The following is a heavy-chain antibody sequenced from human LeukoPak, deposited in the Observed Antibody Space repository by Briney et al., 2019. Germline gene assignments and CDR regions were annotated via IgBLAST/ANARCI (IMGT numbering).Heavy chain of an antibody. J-gene: IGHJ4*02. CDR3: AKGDDYGDYGDFDY. D-gene: IGHD4-17*01. CDR2: ISWSGGSI. CDR1: GFTFDGYS. Sequence: GGSLRLSCAASGFTFDGYSMHWVRQAPGKGLEWVSGISWSGGSIGYAASVKGRFTISRDNSKNTLYLQMNSLRAEDTAVYYCAKGDDYGDYGDFDYWGQGTLVTVSS. V-gene: IGHV3-9*01.